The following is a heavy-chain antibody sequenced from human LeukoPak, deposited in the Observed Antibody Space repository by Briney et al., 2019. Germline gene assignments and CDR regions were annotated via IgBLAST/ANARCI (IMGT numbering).Heavy chain of an antibody. CDR1: GFTFSNYA. Sequence: GGSLRLSCAASGFTFSNYAMSWVRQAPGEGLEWVSALSGSGGSTYYADSVKGRYTISRDNSENTLYLQMNSLRAEDTAIYYCAKVGSYYDDYYYYMDVWGKGTTVTVSS. CDR3: AKVGSYYDDYYYYMDV. D-gene: IGHD1-26*01. J-gene: IGHJ6*03. V-gene: IGHV3-23*01. CDR2: LSGSGGST.